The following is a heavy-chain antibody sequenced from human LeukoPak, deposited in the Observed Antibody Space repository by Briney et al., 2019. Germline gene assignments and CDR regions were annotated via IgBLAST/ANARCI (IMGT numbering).Heavy chain of an antibody. CDR3: AKDAQRGFDYSNSLEY. D-gene: IGHD4-11*01. Sequence: GGSLTLSCVASQFRFPFSHYGMHWVRQAPGRGLEWVAVIWSDGTNQYYADSVKGRFTISRDNSQNTAYLQMNSLRVEDTAVYFCAKDAQRGFDYSNSLEYWGQGTLVTVSS. J-gene: IGHJ4*02. CDR2: IWSDGTNQ. V-gene: IGHV3-33*06. CDR1: RFPFSHYG.